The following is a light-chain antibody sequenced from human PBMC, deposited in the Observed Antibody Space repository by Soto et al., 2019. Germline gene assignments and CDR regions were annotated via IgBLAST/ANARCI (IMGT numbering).Light chain of an antibody. V-gene: IGKV3-11*01. Sequence: EIVLTQSPDTLSLSPGERATLSCRACQTVSSKLAWYQHKPGQAPRLLIYDTSNRATGIPARFSGSGSGTDFTLTISSLEPEDFAVYYCHQRKSWPRTFGQGTKVDIK. CDR3: HQRKSWPRT. J-gene: IGKJ1*01. CDR2: DTS. CDR1: QTVSSK.